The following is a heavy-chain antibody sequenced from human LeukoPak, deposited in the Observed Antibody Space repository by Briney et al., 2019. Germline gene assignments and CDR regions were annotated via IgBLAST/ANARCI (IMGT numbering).Heavy chain of an antibody. Sequence: PGGSLRLSCAASGFTLSNNYMSWVRQAPGKGLEWVSVIYSGGDTYYADSVKGRFTISRDNSKNTVYLQMDSLRAEDTAVYYCARGWFGDSWGQGTLVTVSS. V-gene: IGHV3-53*01. D-gene: IGHD3-10*01. CDR2: IYSGGDT. J-gene: IGHJ4*02. CDR1: GFTLSNNY. CDR3: ARGWFGDS.